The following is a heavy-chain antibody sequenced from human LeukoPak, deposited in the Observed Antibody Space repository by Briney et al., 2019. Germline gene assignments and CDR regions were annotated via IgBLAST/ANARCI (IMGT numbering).Heavy chain of an antibody. CDR1: GNTFTSYD. J-gene: IGHJ4*02. Sequence: SVKVSCKASGNTFTSYDISWVRQAPGQGLEWMGGIIPIFGTANYAQKFQGRVTITTDESTSTAYMELSSLRSEDTAVYYCARSEGPQVVPAAIGPGDGNWGQGTLVTVSS. CDR3: ARSEGPQVVPAAIGPGDGN. CDR2: IIPIFGTA. D-gene: IGHD2-2*01. V-gene: IGHV1-69*05.